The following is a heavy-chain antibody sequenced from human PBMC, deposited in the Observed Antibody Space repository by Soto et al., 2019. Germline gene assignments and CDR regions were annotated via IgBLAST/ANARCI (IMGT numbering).Heavy chain of an antibody. D-gene: IGHD1-20*01. V-gene: IGHV4-59*01. CDR2: IYYSGIT. CDR3: ARYKSNYYYGMDV. Sequence: QVQLQESGPGLVKPSETLSLTCTVSGGSISSYYWSWIRQPPGKGLEWIGYIYYSGITNYNPSLKIRDTISVDTSKNQFSLKLSSVTAADTAVYYCARYKSNYYYGMDVWGQGTTVTVSS. CDR1: GGSISSYY. J-gene: IGHJ6*02.